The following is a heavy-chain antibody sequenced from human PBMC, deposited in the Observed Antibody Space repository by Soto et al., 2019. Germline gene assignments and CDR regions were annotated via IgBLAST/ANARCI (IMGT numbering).Heavy chain of an antibody. CDR2: INVGSGNT. D-gene: IGHD3-3*02. J-gene: IGHJ3*02. V-gene: IGHV1-3*01. CDR1: GYTFSAYT. CDR3: ARDTETLGPRANDALDI. Sequence: ASVKVSCKAAGYTFSAYTMNWVRQAPGQSLEWMGWINVGSGNTRYSQNFQGRVSITRDTSASTVYMELTGLKSEDTAMYYCARDTETLGPRANDALDIWGRGTMVTVSS.